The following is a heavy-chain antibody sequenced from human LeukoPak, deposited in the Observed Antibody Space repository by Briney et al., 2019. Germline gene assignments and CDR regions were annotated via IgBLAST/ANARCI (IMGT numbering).Heavy chain of an antibody. V-gene: IGHV3-21*01. CDR2: ISSSSSYI. CDR3: AVIVGATPWDY. J-gene: IGHJ4*02. CDR1: GFTFSSYS. D-gene: IGHD1-26*01. Sequence: GGSLRLSCAASGFTFSSYSMNWVRQAPGKGLEWVSSISSSSSYIYYADSMKGRFTISRDNAKNSLYLQMNSLRAEDTAVYYCAVIVGATPWDYWGQGTLVTVSS.